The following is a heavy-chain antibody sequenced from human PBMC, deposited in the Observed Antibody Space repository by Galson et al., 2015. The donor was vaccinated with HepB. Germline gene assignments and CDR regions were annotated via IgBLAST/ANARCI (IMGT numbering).Heavy chain of an antibody. CDR1: GYTFTSYG. D-gene: IGHD3-22*01. V-gene: IGHV1-18*01. J-gene: IGHJ2*01. CDR3: ASDQAMMSTWYFDL. CDR2: ISAYNGNT. Sequence: SVKVSCKASGYTFTSYGISWVRQAPGQGLEWMGWISAYNGNTNYAQKLQGRVTMTADTSTSTAYMELRSLRSDDTAVYYCASDQAMMSTWYFDLWGRGTLVTVSS.